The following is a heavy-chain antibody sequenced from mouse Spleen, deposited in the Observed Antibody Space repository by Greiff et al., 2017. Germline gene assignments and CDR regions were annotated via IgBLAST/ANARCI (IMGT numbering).Heavy chain of an antibody. CDR2: ISSGGSYT. J-gene: IGHJ3*01. D-gene: IGHD3-3*01. V-gene: IGHV5-9-1*01. CDR1: GFTFSSYA. CDR3: AKGTSGFAY. Sequence: EVMLVESGGGLVKPGGSLKLSCAASGFTFSSYAMSWVRQTPEKRLEWVATISSGGSYTYYPDSVKGRFTISRDNAKNTLYLQMSSLRSEDTAMYYCAKGTSGFAYWGQGTLVTVSA.